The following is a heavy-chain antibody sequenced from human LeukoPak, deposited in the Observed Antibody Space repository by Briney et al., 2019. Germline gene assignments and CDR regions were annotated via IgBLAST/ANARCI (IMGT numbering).Heavy chain of an antibody. CDR3: ARTNSITIFGVDFDY. Sequence: GGSLRLSCAASGFTFDDYGMSWVRQAPGKGLEWVSGINWNGGSTGYADSVKGRFTISRDNAKNSLYLQMNSLRAEDTALYNCARTNSITIFGVDFDYWGQGTLVTVSS. D-gene: IGHD3-3*01. J-gene: IGHJ4*02. CDR2: INWNGGST. CDR1: GFTFDDYG. V-gene: IGHV3-20*01.